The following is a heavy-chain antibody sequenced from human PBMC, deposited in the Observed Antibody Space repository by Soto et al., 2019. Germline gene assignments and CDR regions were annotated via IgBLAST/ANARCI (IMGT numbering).Heavy chain of an antibody. CDR3: ARDYGGNPMNLSYFAF. Sequence: KGLEWVAVIWYDGSNKYYADSVKGRFTISRDNSKNTLYLQMNSLRAEDTAVYYFARDYGGNPMNLSYFAFWGQGTLVPVSS. D-gene: IGHD4-17*01. CDR2: IWYDGSNK. J-gene: IGHJ4*02. V-gene: IGHV3-33*01.